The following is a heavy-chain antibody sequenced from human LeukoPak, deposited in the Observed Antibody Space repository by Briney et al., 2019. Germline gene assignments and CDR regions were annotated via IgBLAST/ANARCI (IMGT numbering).Heavy chain of an antibody. CDR2: ISSSSSTI. Sequence: GGSLRLSCAASGFTFSRISMNWVRQAPGKGLEWVSYISSSSSTIYYADSVKGRFTISRDNAKNSLYLQMNSLRAEDTAVYYCAELGITMIGGVWGKGTTVTISS. CDR3: AELGITMIGGV. V-gene: IGHV3-48*04. D-gene: IGHD3-10*02. CDR1: GFTFSRIS. J-gene: IGHJ6*04.